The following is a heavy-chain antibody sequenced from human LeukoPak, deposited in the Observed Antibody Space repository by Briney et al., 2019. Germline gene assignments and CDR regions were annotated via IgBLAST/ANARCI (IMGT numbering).Heavy chain of an antibody. V-gene: IGHV1-2*04. CDR2: INPNGGGT. J-gene: IGHJ4*02. CDR3: ARGFGSSWFDY. CDR1: GYTFTANY. D-gene: IGHD6-13*01. Sequence: ASVKVSCKASGYTFTANYIHWVRQARGQGLEWMGWINPNGGGTNYAQKFQGWVTMTRDTSISTLYMELSRLKSDDTAVYYCARGFGSSWFDYWGQGTLVTVSS.